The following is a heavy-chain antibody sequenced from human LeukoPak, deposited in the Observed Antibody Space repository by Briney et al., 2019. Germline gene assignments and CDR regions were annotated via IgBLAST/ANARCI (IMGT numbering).Heavy chain of an antibody. J-gene: IGHJ4*02. V-gene: IGHV3-7*02. D-gene: IGHD1-26*01. CDR3: ARVPGRTRYFDS. CDR2: IKQDGREK. CDR1: GFTFTCRW. Sequence: GGSLRLSCADSGFTFTCRWMRWVRQTPGKGLEWVASIKQDGREKFYADSVKGRFTISRDNAKNSLYLQVNSLRAEDTAVYYCARVPGRTRYFDSWGQGILVTVSS.